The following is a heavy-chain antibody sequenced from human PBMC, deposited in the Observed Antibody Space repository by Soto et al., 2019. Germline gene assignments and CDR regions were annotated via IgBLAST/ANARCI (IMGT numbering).Heavy chain of an antibody. D-gene: IGHD6-19*01. CDR2: IWYDGSNK. CDR1: GFTFSSYG. V-gene: IGHV3-33*01. CDR3: ARDPGSGPQIHSYYGMDV. Sequence: GGSLRLSCAASGFTFSSYGMHWVRQAPGKGLEWVAVIWYDGSNKYYADSVKGRFTISRDNSKNTLYLQMNSLRAEDTAVYYCARDPGSGPQIHSYYGMDVWGQGTTVTVSS. J-gene: IGHJ6*02.